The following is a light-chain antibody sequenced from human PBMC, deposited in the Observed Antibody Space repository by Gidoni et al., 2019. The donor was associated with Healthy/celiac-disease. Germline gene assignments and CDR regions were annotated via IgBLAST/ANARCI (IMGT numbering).Light chain of an antibody. J-gene: IGKJ5*01. CDR3: QQYGSSPRVT. Sequence: VLTQSPGTLSLSPGERATLSCSASQSVSSSYLAWYQQKPGQAPRRRINGASSRPPGITDRFSGSGSGTDFTITISRLEHEDFAVYYCQQYGSSPRVTFGQGTRLEIK. CDR2: GAS. V-gene: IGKV3-20*01. CDR1: QSVSSSY.